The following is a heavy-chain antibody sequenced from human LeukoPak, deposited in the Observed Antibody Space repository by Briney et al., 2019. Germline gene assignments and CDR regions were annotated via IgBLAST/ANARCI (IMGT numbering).Heavy chain of an antibody. CDR3: ARDTMVRGASPPDYYYGMDV. CDR2: ISYDGGNK. Sequence: PGGSVRLSCSASGFTFSSYAMHWVRQAPGKGLEWVAVISYDGGNKYYADSVKGRFTISRDNSKNTLYLQMNSLRAEDTAVYYCARDTMVRGASPPDYYYGMDVWGQGTTVTVSS. J-gene: IGHJ6*02. D-gene: IGHD3-10*01. V-gene: IGHV3-30-3*01. CDR1: GFTFSSYA.